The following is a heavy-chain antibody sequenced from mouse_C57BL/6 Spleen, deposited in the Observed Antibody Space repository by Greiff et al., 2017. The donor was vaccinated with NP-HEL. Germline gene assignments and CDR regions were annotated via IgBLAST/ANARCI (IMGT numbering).Heavy chain of an antibody. J-gene: IGHJ4*01. D-gene: IGHD3-2*02. V-gene: IGHV1-69*01. CDR3: ARRKDSSGYNYAMDY. CDR1: GYTFTSYW. Sequence: QVQLQQSGAELVMPGASVKLSCKASGYTFTSYWMHWVKQRPGQGLEWIGEIDPSDSYTNYNQKFKGKSTLTADKSSSTAYMQLSSLTSEDSAVYYCARRKDSSGYNYAMDYWGQGTSVTVAS. CDR2: IDPSDSYT.